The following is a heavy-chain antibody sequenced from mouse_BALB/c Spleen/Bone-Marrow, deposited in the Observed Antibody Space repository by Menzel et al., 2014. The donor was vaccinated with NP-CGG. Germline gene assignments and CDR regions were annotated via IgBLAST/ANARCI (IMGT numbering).Heavy chain of an antibody. Sequence: VQLVESGPGLVAPSQSLSITCTVSGFSLTTYGVHWVRQPPGKGLEWLGVIWAGGSTNYTSALMSRLSISKDNSKSQVFLKMNSLQTDDTAMYCGARGVRHFDYWGQGTTLTVSS. CDR2: IWAGGST. J-gene: IGHJ2*01. V-gene: IGHV2-9*02. CDR3: ARGVRHFDY. CDR1: GFSLTTYG.